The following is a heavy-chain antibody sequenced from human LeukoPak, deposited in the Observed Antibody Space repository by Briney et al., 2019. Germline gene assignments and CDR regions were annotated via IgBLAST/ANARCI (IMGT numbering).Heavy chain of an antibody. CDR3: ASGYSYGFFGY. D-gene: IGHD5-18*01. CDR1: GGSFSGYY. Sequence: PSGALSLTCAVYGGSFSGYYWSWIRQPPGKGLEWIGEINHSGSTNYNPSLKSRVTISVDTSKNQFSLKLSSVTAADTAVYYCASGYSYGFFGYWGQGTLVTVSS. CDR2: INHSGST. J-gene: IGHJ4*02. V-gene: IGHV4-34*01.